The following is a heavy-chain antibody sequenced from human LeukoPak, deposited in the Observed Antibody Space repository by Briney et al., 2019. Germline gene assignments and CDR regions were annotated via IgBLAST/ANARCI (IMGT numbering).Heavy chain of an antibody. V-gene: IGHV1-3*01. CDR1: GYTFTSYA. Sequence: ASVKVSCKASGYTFTSYAMHWVRQAPGQRLEWMGWINAGNGNTKYSQKFQGRVTITRDTSASTAHMELSSLRSEDTAVYYCARAPILLWFGELSDYWGQGTLVTVSS. CDR2: INAGNGNT. D-gene: IGHD3-10*01. J-gene: IGHJ4*02. CDR3: ARAPILLWFGELSDY.